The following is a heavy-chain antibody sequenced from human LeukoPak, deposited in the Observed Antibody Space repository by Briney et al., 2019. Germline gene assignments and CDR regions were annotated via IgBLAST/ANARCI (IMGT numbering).Heavy chain of an antibody. Sequence: SGGSLRLSCAASGFTFSSYGMHWVRQAPGKGLEWVAFIRYDGSNKYYADSVKGRFTISRDNSKNTLYLQMKSLRTEDTAVYYCAKGGDYGDYDATPFDYWGQGTLVTVSS. V-gene: IGHV3-30*02. J-gene: IGHJ4*02. CDR2: IRYDGSNK. CDR1: GFTFSSYG. D-gene: IGHD4-17*01. CDR3: AKGGDYGDYDATPFDY.